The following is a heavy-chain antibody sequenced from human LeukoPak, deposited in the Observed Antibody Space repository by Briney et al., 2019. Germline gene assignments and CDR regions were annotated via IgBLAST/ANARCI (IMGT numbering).Heavy chain of an antibody. D-gene: IGHD1-26*01. Sequence: GGSLRLSCAASGFTFDDYAIHWVRQAAGKGLEWVSLISGDGGSTYYADSVKGRFTISRDNSKNSLYLQMNSLRTEDTALYYCAKAGMGATLYYGMDVWGQGTTVTVSS. CDR2: ISGDGGST. V-gene: IGHV3-43*02. J-gene: IGHJ6*02. CDR1: GFTFDDYA. CDR3: AKAGMGATLYYGMDV.